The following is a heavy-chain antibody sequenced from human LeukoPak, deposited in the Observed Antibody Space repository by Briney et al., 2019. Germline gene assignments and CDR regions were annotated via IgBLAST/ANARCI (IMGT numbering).Heavy chain of an antibody. CDR2: ISSSSSYI. J-gene: IGHJ4*02. CDR1: GFTFSSYS. V-gene: IGHV3-21*01. Sequence: PGGSLRLSGAASGFTFSSYSMNWVRQAPGKGLEWVSSISSSSSYIYYADSVKGRFTISRDNAKNSLYLQMNSLRAEDTAVYYCATLVGATFDYWGQGTLVTVSS. CDR3: ATLVGATFDY. D-gene: IGHD1-26*01.